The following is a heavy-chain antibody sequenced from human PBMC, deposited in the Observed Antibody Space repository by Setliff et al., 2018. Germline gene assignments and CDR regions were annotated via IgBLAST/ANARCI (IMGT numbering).Heavy chain of an antibody. D-gene: IGHD6-13*01. J-gene: IGHJ3*02. CDR3: ARDSSSSWYRSGNGEPDAFDI. V-gene: IGHV4-38-2*02. CDR2: IYHSGST. CDR1: GYSISSGYY. Sequence: SETLSLTCAVSGYSISSGYYWGWIRQPPGKGLEWIGSIYHSGSTYYNPSLKSRVTISVDTSKNQFSLKLSSVTAADTAVYYRARDSSSSWYRSGNGEPDAFDIWGQVTMVTVSS.